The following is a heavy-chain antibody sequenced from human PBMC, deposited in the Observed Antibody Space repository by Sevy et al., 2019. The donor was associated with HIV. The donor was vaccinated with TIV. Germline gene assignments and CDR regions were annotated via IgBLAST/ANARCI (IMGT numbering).Heavy chain of an antibody. D-gene: IGHD3-16*01. Sequence: GGSLRLSCAASGFTFSTYDIHWVRQAPGKGLEWVAIISYDGNYREYADSVRSRFSMSRDNSKNTVYLQMNGLLIEDTAVYYCAKNRPPGGSYFSRHAMDVWGRGTTVTVSS. CDR2: ISYDGNYR. J-gene: IGHJ6*02. CDR1: GFTFSTYD. V-gene: IGHV3-30*18. CDR3: AKNRPPGGSYFSRHAMDV.